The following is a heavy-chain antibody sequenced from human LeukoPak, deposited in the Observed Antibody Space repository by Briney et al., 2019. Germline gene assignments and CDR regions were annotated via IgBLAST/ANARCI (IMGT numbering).Heavy chain of an antibody. CDR1: GYTFTSYY. D-gene: IGHD1-1*01. Sequence: GASVKVSCKASGYTFTSYYMHWVRQAPGQGLEWMGIINPSGGSTSYAQKFQGRVTMTRDTSTSTVYMELSSLRSEDTAVYYCARDSSMLESSLGWFDPWGQGALVTVSS. CDR2: INPSGGST. V-gene: IGHV1-46*01. CDR3: ARDSSMLESSLGWFDP. J-gene: IGHJ5*02.